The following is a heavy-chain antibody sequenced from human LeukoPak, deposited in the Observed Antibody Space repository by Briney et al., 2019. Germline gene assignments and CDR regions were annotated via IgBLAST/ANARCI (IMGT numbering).Heavy chain of an antibody. CDR2: ISSSSSYT. CDR1: GFTFSDYY. D-gene: IGHD6-19*01. Sequence: GGSLRLFCAASGFTFSDYYMSWIRQAPGKGREWVSYISSSSSYTNYADSVKGRFTISRDNAKNSLYLQMNSLRAEDTAVYYCARVWAVAGYYFDYWGQGTLVTVSS. V-gene: IGHV3-11*06. CDR3: ARVWAVAGYYFDY. J-gene: IGHJ4*02.